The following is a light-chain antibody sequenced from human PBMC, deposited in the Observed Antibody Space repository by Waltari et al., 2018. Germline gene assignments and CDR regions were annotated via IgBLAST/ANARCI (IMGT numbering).Light chain of an antibody. Sequence: QPALTQPASVSGSPGQSITISCTGTRSDVGHFDYCSWYQHYPGKSPKLMIYAVSNRPSGVSDRFSGSKSGSTASLTISGLQAEDEADYYCALYTSRGVFGGGTKLTVL. V-gene: IGLV2-14*03. J-gene: IGLJ3*02. CDR3: ALYTSRGV. CDR1: RSDVGHFDY. CDR2: AVS.